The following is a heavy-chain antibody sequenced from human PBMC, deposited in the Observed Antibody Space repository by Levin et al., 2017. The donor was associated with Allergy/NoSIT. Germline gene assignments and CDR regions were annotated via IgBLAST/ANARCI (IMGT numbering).Heavy chain of an antibody. D-gene: IGHD2-15*01. CDR2: IYYSGST. V-gene: IGHV4-59*01. Sequence: ASETLSLTCIVSGASISSYHWSWIRQPPGKGLEWIGYIYYSGSTNYNPSLKSRVTMSVDTSRNQFSLTLNSVTAADTAVYYCARDRVVASSGTYYYYGMAVWGQGTTVTVSS. CDR1: GASISSYH. J-gene: IGHJ6*02. CDR3: ARDRVVASSGTYYYYGMAV.